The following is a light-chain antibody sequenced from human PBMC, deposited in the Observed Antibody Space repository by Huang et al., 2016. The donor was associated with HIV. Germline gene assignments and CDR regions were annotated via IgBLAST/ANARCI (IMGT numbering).Light chain of an antibody. CDR2: AAS. J-gene: IGKJ3*01. CDR1: QSVSSN. CDR3: QQYNDWPLT. V-gene: IGKV3-15*01. Sequence: EILMTQSPATLSVSPGERATLSCRTSQSVSSNLAWYQRKPGQTPRLLIYAASTRATDIPARFSGSGSGTEFTLTISSRQSEDFAGYYCQQYNDWPLTFGPGTKVDIK.